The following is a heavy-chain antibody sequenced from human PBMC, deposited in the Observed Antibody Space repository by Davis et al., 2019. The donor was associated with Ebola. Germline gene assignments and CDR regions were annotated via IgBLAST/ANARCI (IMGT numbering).Heavy chain of an antibody. CDR2: INHSGST. Sequence: PSETLSLTCAVYGGSFSGYYWSWIRQPPGKGLEWIGEINHSGSTNYNPSLKSRVTISVDTSKNQFSLKLSSVTAADTAVYYCARVTRTMVQGYGMDVWGQGTTVTVSS. CDR3: ARVTRTMVQGYGMDV. J-gene: IGHJ6*02. CDR1: GGSFSGYY. V-gene: IGHV4-34*01. D-gene: IGHD3-10*01.